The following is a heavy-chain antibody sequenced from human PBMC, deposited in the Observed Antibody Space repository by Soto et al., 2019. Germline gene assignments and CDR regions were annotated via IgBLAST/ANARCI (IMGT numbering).Heavy chain of an antibody. V-gene: IGHV4-34*01. CDR2: INDRGTI. Sequence: QVPLQQWGAGPLRPLETLSLTCGVSGGSFSGYYWAWIRHSPGMGLEWIGEINDRGTINYNPSLKSRVSISVDTSKNHYSLKLRSVTAADTAVYYCARESTDIVTEPRWGGKFALWGRATGVPVSS. J-gene: IGHJ2*01. D-gene: IGHD5-18*01. CDR1: GGSFSGYY. CDR3: ARESTDIVTEPRWGGKFAL.